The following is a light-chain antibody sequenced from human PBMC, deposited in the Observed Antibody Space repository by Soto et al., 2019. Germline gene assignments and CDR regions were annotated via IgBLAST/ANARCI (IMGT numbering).Light chain of an antibody. V-gene: IGKV1-12*01. CDR3: QQGNSFPLT. Sequence: DIQMTQSPSSVSASVGDRVTITCRASQDISSWLAWFQQKPGEAPRLLIYAASSLHSGVPSRFSGSGSWTDFTLTISSLQPEDFATYYCQQGNSFPLTFGGVTKVEIK. CDR1: QDISSW. CDR2: AAS. J-gene: IGKJ4*01.